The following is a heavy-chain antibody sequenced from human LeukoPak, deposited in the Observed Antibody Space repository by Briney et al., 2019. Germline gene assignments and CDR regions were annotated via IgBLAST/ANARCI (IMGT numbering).Heavy chain of an antibody. Sequence: TGGSLRLSCAASGFTFSSYEMNWVRQAPGKGLEWVSYISSSGSTIYYADSVKGRFTISRDNAKNSLYLQMNSLRAEDTAVYYCAREGGGGDGYNSNFGYWGQGTLVTVSS. V-gene: IGHV3-48*03. CDR2: ISSSGSTI. D-gene: IGHD5-24*01. CDR1: GFTFSSYE. J-gene: IGHJ4*02. CDR3: AREGGGGDGYNSNFGY.